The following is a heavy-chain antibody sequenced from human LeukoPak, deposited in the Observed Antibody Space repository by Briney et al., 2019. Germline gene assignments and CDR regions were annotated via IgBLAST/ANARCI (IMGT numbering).Heavy chain of an antibody. CDR3: ANGQSYYYDSSGYYY. Sequence: GGSLRLSCAASGFTFSSYAMSWVRQAPGKGLEWVSAISGSGGSTYYADSVKGRFTISRDNSKNTLYLQMNSLRAEDTAVYYCANGQSYYYDSSGYYYGGQGTLVTVSS. V-gene: IGHV3-23*01. D-gene: IGHD3-22*01. CDR2: ISGSGGST. CDR1: GFTFSSYA. J-gene: IGHJ4*02.